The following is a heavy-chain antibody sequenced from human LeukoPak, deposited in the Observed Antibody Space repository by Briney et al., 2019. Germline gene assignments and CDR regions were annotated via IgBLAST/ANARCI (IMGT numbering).Heavy chain of an antibody. J-gene: IGHJ4*02. Sequence: VASVKVSCKASGYTFTGYYMHWVRQAPGQGLEWMGWINPNSGGTNYAQKFQGRVTMTRDTSISTAYMELSRLRSDDTAVYYCAGGGLWRRSWYGGGGDYWGQGTLVTVSS. V-gene: IGHV1-2*02. CDR1: GYTFTGYY. CDR3: AGGGLWRRSWYGGGGDY. D-gene: IGHD6-13*01. CDR2: INPNSGGT.